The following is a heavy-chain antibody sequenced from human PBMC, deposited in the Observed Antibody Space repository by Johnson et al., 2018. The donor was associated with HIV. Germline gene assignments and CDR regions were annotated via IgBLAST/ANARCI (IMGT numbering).Heavy chain of an antibody. Sequence: HVQLVESGGGVVQPGRSLRLSCAASGFTFSSYAMHWVSQAPGKGLEWVAVISYDGSNKYYADSVKGRFTISRDNSKNTLYLQMNSLRAEDTAVYYCAKDGGGLSFDAFDIWGQGTMVTVSS. CDR3: AKDGGGLSFDAFDI. CDR2: ISYDGSNK. CDR1: GFTFSSYA. V-gene: IGHV3-30-3*01. D-gene: IGHD3-16*01. J-gene: IGHJ3*02.